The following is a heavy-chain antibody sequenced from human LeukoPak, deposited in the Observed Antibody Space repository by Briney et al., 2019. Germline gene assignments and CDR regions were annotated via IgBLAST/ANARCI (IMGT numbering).Heavy chain of an antibody. CDR2: IHHTGST. CDR1: GGSISGGLCY. CDR3: AREGGTDYGDYLRY. V-gene: IGHV4-30-2*01. Sequence: SSQTLSLTCSVSGGSISGGLCYWSWIRQPPGKGLEWIGHIHHTGSTYYNPSLKSRVTISVDRPKNQFSLKLTSVTVADTAVYYCAREGGTDYGDYLRYWGQGTLVTVSS. D-gene: IGHD4-17*01. J-gene: IGHJ4*02.